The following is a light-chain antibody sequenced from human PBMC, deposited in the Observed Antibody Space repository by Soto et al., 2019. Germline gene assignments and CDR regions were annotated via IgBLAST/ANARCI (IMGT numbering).Light chain of an antibody. CDR2: AAS. CDR1: QSISSY. V-gene: IGKV1-9*01. J-gene: IGKJ4*01. CDR3: QQLNTFLPT. Sequence: DIQMTQSPSSLSASVGDRVTITCRASQSISSYLAWYQQKPGKAPNLLIYAASTLQSGVPSRFSGSGSGTDFTLTISSLQPEDSATYYCQQLNTFLPTFGGGTKVDIK.